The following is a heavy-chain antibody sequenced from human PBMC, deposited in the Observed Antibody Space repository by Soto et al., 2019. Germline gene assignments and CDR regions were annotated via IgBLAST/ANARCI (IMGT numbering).Heavy chain of an antibody. CDR3: AKAARGWPYCGGDCYSNWFDP. V-gene: IGHV3-23*01. J-gene: IGHJ5*02. CDR1: GFTFSSYA. D-gene: IGHD2-21*01. CDR2: ISGSGGST. Sequence: GGSLRLSCAASGFTFSSYAMSWVRQAPGKGLEWVSAISGSGGSTYYADSVKGRFTISRDNSKNTLYLQMNSLRAEDTAVYYCAKAARGWPYCGGDCYSNWFDPWGQGTLVTVSS.